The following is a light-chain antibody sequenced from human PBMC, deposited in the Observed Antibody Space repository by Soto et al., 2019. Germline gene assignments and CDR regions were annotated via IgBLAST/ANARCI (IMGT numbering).Light chain of an antibody. CDR2: DTS. Sequence: QSVLTQPPSVSAAPGQTVTISCSGSSSNVGSNYVSWYQQLPGAAPKLLIYDTSERHSGTPDRFSGSKSGTSATLGITGPQTGDEAEYYCGTWDGSLTAVVFGGGTKLTVL. CDR3: GTWDGSLTAVV. CDR1: SSNVGSNY. J-gene: IGLJ2*01. V-gene: IGLV1-51*01.